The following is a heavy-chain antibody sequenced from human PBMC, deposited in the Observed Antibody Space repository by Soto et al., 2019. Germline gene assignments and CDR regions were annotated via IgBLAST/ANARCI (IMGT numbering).Heavy chain of an antibody. D-gene: IGHD6-6*01. CDR2: IWYDGSNE. CDR1: GFIFSDFA. V-gene: IGHV3-33*01. J-gene: IGHJ4*02. CDR3: ARVPEAGRPLFDY. Sequence: GGSLRLSCAASGFIFSDFAMHWVRQAPGKGLEWVAEIWYDGSNEYYGDSVKGRFTISRDNSKNTLYLQPNSLRAEDTAVYYCARVPEAGRPLFDYWGQGALVTVSS.